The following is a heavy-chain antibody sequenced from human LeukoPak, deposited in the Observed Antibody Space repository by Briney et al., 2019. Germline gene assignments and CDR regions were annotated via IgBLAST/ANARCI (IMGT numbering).Heavy chain of an antibody. D-gene: IGHD6-19*01. J-gene: IGHJ4*02. V-gene: IGHV3-30*18. CDR2: ISYDGSNK. CDR1: GFTFSSYW. CDR3: AKVRWDNSGWYYSDS. Sequence: GGSLRLSCAASGFTFSSYWMHWVRQAPGKGLEWVAVISYDGSNKYYADSVKGRFTVSRDNSKNTLYLQVNSLRVEDKAVYYCAKVRWDNSGWYYSDSWGQGTLVTVSS.